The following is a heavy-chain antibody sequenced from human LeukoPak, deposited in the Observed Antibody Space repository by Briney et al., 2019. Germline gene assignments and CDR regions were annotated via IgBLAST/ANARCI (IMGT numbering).Heavy chain of an antibody. CDR2: ISYDGSNK. Sequence: HSGGSLRLSCAASGFTFSSYAMHWVRQAPGKRLEWVAVISYDGSNKDYADSVKGRFTISRDNSKNTLYLQMNSLRAEDTAVYYCARDIYSSSWYPLVYWGQGTLVTVSS. D-gene: IGHD6-13*01. V-gene: IGHV3-30*04. CDR1: GFTFSSYA. CDR3: ARDIYSSSWYPLVY. J-gene: IGHJ4*02.